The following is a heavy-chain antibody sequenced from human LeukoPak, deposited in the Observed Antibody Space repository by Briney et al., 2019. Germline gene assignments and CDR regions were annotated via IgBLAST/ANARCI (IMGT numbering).Heavy chain of an antibody. CDR3: ARTLGGTSYGY. CDR2: NSSSSSYI. J-gene: IGHJ4*02. CDR1: GFTFSSYS. Sequence: GGSLRLSCAASGFTFSSYSMNWVRQAPGKGLEWVSSNSSSSSYIYYADSVKGRFTISRDNAKNSLYLQMNSLRAEDTAVYYCARTLGGTSYGYWGQGTLVTVSS. V-gene: IGHV3-21*01. D-gene: IGHD4-23*01.